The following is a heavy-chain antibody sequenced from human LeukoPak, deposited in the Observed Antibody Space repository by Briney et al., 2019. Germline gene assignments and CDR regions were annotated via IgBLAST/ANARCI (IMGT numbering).Heavy chain of an antibody. CDR2: INPSGGST. CDR3: ARDSGMVRGTVDY. V-gene: IGHV1-46*01. Sequence: ASVKVSCKASGYTFTSYGISWVRQAPGQGLEWMGIINPSGGSTSYAQKFQGRVTMTRDTSTSTVYMELSSLRSEDTAVYYCARDSGMVRGTVDYWGQGTLVTVSS. J-gene: IGHJ4*02. CDR1: GYTFTSYG. D-gene: IGHD3-10*01.